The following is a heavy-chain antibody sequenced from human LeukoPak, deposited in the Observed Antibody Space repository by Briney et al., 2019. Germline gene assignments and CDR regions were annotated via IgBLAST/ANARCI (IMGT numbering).Heavy chain of an antibody. CDR2: INPNSGGT. V-gene: IGHV1-2*02. J-gene: IGHJ3*02. D-gene: IGHD3-10*01. CDR3: ARLYNWNVLGSSGSYSSDAFDI. CDR1: GYTFTGYY. Sequence: VSVKVSCKASGYTFTGYYMHWVRQAPGQGLEWMGWINPNSGGTNYAQKFQGRVTMTRDTSISTAYMELSRLRSDDTAVYYCARLYNWNVLGSSGSYSSDAFDIWGQGTMVTVSS.